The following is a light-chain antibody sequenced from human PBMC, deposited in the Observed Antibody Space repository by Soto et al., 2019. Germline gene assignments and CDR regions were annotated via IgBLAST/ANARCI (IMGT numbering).Light chain of an antibody. V-gene: IGKV1-13*02. CDR1: QGIGSA. CDR3: QNFRSSAIS. Sequence: AIQLTQSPSSLSASVGARVSITCRASQGIGSALAWYQLKPGAAPALLIYDASTLESGVPSRFSGSRSGADFTLTISSLQPEDFAAYYCQNFRSSAISFGGGTKVDIK. CDR2: DAS. J-gene: IGKJ4*01.